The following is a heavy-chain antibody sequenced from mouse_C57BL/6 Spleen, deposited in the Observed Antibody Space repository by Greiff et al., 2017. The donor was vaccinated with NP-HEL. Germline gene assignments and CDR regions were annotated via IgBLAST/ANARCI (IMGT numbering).Heavy chain of an antibody. CDR3: TRGGEMYAGIYFDY. Sequence: EVNLVESGEGLVKPGGSLKLSCAASGFTFSSYAMSWVRQTPEKRLEWVAYISSGGDYIYYADTVKGRFTISRDNARNTLYLQMSSLKSEDTAMYYCTRGGEMYAGIYFDYWGQGTTLTVSS. V-gene: IGHV5-9-1*02. CDR1: GFTFSSYA. CDR2: ISSGGDYI. J-gene: IGHJ2*01. D-gene: IGHD1-1*02.